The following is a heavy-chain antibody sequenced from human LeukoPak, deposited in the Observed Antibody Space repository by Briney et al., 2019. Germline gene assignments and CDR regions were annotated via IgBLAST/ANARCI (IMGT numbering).Heavy chain of an antibody. CDR3: ASDGGLSDGGNYDY. CDR1: GGYISSSTYF. D-gene: IGHD4-23*01. V-gene: IGHV4-39*07. CDR2: IYYSGST. Sequence: PSETLSLTCAVSGGYISSSTYFWGWVRQPPGKGLEWIGSIYYSGSTYYNPSLKSRVTISVDTSKNQFSLKLSSVTAADTAVYYCASDGGLSDGGNYDYWGQGTLVTVSS. J-gene: IGHJ4*02.